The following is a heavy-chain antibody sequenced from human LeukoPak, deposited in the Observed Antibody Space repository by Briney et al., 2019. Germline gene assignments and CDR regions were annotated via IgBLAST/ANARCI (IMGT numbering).Heavy chain of an antibody. D-gene: IGHD4-17*01. J-gene: IGHJ4*02. CDR3: ATAVEGDYIPYYFDY. Sequence: GASVKVSCKASGYSFSDYYMHWVRQAPGQGLEWMGRINPNSDGTLYAQEFQGRVTMTSDTSINTAYMELSSLRSEDTAVYYCATAVEGDYIPYYFDYWGQGTLVTVSS. V-gene: IGHV1-2*06. CDR2: INPNSDGT. CDR1: GYSFSDYY.